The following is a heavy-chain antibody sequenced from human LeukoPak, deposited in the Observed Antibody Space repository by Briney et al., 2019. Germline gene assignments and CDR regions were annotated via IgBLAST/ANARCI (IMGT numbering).Heavy chain of an antibody. Sequence: GGSLRLSCAASGFTFSSYGMHWVRQAPGKGLEWVAVISYDGSNKYYADSVKGRFTISRDNSKNTLYLQMNSLRAEDTAVYYCARAEVVVAATTFDYWGQGTLVTVSS. D-gene: IGHD2-15*01. CDR3: ARAEVVVAATTFDY. J-gene: IGHJ4*02. CDR1: GFTFSSYG. CDR2: ISYDGSNK. V-gene: IGHV3-30*03.